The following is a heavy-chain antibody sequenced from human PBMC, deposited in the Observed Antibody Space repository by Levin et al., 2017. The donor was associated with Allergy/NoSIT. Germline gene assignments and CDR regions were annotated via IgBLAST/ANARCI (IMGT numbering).Heavy chain of an antibody. CDR3: ARGSPFDY. Sequence: RTSETLSLTCTVSGDSVSSGGFYWSWIRQPPGQGLEWIAYIYNSGASNYNPSLKSRVTISVDMSKNQFSLEMRSVTAADTAVYYCARGSPFDYWGHGTLVTVSS. D-gene: IGHD2-15*01. CDR1: GDSVSSGGFY. J-gene: IGHJ4*01. V-gene: IGHV4-61*08. CDR2: IYNSGAS.